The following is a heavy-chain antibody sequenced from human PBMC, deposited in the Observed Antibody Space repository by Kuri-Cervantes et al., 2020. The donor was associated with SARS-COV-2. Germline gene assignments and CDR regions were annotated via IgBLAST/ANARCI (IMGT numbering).Heavy chain of an antibody. D-gene: IGHD4/OR15-4a*01. CDR2: IYYSGST. J-gene: IGHJ5*02. V-gene: IGHV4-39*07. CDR1: GGSISSSSYY. Sequence: SETLSLTCTVSGGSISSSSYYWGWIRQPPGKGLEWIGSIYYSGSTYYNPSLKSRVTISVDRSKNQFSLKLSSVTAADTAVYYCARDPNANHNNWFDPWGQGTLVTVSS. CDR3: ARDPNANHNNWFDP.